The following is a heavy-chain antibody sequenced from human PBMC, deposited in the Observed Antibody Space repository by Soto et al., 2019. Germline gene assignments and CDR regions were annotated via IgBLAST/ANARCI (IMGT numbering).Heavy chain of an antibody. CDR2: INPSGGST. CDR3: ARGGGYCSGGSCPQGDYYYMDV. V-gene: IGHV1-46*03. Sequence: ASVKGSCKASGYTFTSYYMHWVRQAPGQGLEWMGIINPSGGSTSYAQKFQGRVTMTRDTSTSTVYMELSSLRSEDTAVYYCARGGGYCSGGSCPQGDYYYMDVWGKGTTVTVSS. CDR1: GYTFTSYY. D-gene: IGHD2-15*01. J-gene: IGHJ6*03.